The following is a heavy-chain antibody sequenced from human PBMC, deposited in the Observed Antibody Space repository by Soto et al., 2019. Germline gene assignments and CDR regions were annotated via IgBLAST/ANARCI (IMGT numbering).Heavy chain of an antibody. D-gene: IGHD3-10*01. J-gene: IGHJ4*02. Sequence: QVQLQESGPGLVKPSETLSLNCTVSSGSMYGFYWSWFRQSAGKGLEWIGRIYTSGATSYHPFLKSRVSMSVSDSKTQFYLRLTSVTAAATAVYYWARANRPFRGDGAFDSWGQGTLVTVSS. V-gene: IGHV4-4*07. CDR3: ARANRPFRGDGAFDS. CDR1: SGSMYGFY. CDR2: IYTSGAT.